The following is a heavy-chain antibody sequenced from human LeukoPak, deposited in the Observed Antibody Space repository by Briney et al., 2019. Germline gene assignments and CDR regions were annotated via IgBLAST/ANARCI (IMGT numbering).Heavy chain of an antibody. Sequence: PGGSLRLSCAAFGFTFSNAWMSWVRQAPGKGLEWVGRIKSKTDGGTTDYAAPVKGRFTISRDDSKNTLYLQMNSLKTEDTAVYYCSGSSWYVPGWFDPWGQGTLVTVSS. CDR2: IKSKTDGGTT. D-gene: IGHD6-13*01. V-gene: IGHV3-15*01. CDR1: GFTFSNAW. J-gene: IGHJ5*02. CDR3: SGSSWYVPGWFDP.